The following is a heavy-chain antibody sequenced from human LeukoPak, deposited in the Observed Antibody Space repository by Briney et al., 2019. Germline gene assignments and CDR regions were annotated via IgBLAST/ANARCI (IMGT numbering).Heavy chain of an antibody. CDR2: ISAYNGNT. CDR1: GYTFTSYG. CDR3: ARVAPRVWKAGQLPYTNWFDP. J-gene: IGHJ5*02. D-gene: IGHD2-2*01. Sequence: ASVTVSCKASGYTFTSYGISWVRQAPGQGLEWMGWISAYNGNTNYAQKLQGRVTMTTDTSTSTAYMELRSLRSDDTAVYYCARVAPRVWKAGQLPYTNWFDPWGQGTLVTVSS. V-gene: IGHV1-18*01.